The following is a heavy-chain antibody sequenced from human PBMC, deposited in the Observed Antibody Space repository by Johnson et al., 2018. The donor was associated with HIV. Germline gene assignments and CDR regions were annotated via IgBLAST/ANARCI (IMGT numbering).Heavy chain of an antibody. D-gene: IGHD1-26*01. CDR1: GFTFDDYG. CDR3: ARDRGSYGLDAFDI. V-gene: IGHV3-20*04. J-gene: IGHJ3*02. CDR2: INWNGGST. Sequence: VQVVESGGGVVRPGGSLRLSCAASGFTFDDYGMSWVRQAPGKGLEWVSGINWNGGSTGYADSVKGRVPISRDKSKNSLYLQMNSLRAEDTALYYCARDRGSYGLDAFDIWGQGTMVTVSS.